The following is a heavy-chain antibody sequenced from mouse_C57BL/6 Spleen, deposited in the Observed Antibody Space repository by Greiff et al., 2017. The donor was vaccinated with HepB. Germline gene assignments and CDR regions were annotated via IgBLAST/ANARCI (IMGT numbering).Heavy chain of an antibody. Sequence: QVQLQQSGTELVKPGASVKLSCKASGYTFTSYWMHWVKQRPGQGLEWIGNINPSNGGTNYNEKFKSKATLTVDKSSSTAYMQLSSLTSADSAVYYCAPYYYGSRDAMDYWGQGTSVTVSS. CDR2: INPSNGGT. CDR1: GYTFTSYW. D-gene: IGHD1-1*01. J-gene: IGHJ4*01. CDR3: APYYYGSRDAMDY. V-gene: IGHV1-53*01.